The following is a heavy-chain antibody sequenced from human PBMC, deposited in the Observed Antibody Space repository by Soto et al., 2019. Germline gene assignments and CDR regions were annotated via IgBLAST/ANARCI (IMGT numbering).Heavy chain of an antibody. CDR2: ISPWKGNT. Sequence: DSVKGSCKASGYNFMPYGVNWVRQAPGQGLEWMGWISPWKGNTNYAQSFQGRVTMTTDTSTSTAYMELRSLTSDDTAVYYCARDLDPSGSYYTDYWGPGTLVTVSS. V-gene: IGHV1-18*04. CDR3: ARDLDPSGSYYTDY. D-gene: IGHD3-10*01. CDR1: GYNFMPYG. J-gene: IGHJ4*02.